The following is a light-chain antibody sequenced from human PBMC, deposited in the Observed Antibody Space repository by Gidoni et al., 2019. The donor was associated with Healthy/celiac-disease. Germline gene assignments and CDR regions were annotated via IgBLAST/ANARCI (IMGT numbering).Light chain of an antibody. CDR3: QQRLT. CDR2: KAS. J-gene: IGKJ4*01. CDR1: QSIRSW. Sequence: DIQMTQSPSTLSASVGDRVTITCRASQSIRSWLAWYQQKPGKDPKLLIYKASSLESGAPSRFSGSGSGTEFTLTISSLQPDDFATYNCQQRLTFGGGTKVEIK. V-gene: IGKV1-5*03.